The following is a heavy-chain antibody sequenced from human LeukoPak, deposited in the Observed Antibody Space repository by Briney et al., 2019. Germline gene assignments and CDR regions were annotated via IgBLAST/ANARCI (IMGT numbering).Heavy chain of an antibody. D-gene: IGHD3-22*01. CDR2: IYYSGST. CDR1: GGSISSYY. J-gene: IGHJ4*02. Sequence: SETPSLTCTVSGGSISSYYWSWIRQPPGKGLEWIGYIYYSGSTNYNPSLKSRVTISVDTSKNQFSLKLSSVTAADTAVYYCAREGSGYYDSSGHFDYWGQGALVTVSS. V-gene: IGHV4-59*01. CDR3: AREGSGYYDSSGHFDY.